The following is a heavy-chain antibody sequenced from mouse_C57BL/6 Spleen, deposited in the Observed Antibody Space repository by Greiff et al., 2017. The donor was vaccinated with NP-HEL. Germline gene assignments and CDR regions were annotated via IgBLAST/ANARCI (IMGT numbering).Heavy chain of an antibody. D-gene: IGHD1-1*01. CDR3: ARNRFYDKDY. CDR1: GYTFTSYW. J-gene: IGHJ2*01. V-gene: IGHV1-61*01. Sequence: QVQLQQPGAELVRPGSSVKLSCKASGYTFTSYWMDWVKQRPGQGLEWIGNIYPSDSETHYNQKFKDKATLTVDKSSSTAYMQLSSLTSEDSAVYYCARNRFYDKDYWGQGTTLTVSS. CDR2: IYPSDSET.